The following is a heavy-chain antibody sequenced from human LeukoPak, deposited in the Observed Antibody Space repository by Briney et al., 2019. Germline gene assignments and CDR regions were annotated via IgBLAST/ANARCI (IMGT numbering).Heavy chain of an antibody. CDR3: ATTYYYDSSGYFSY. D-gene: IGHD3-22*01. V-gene: IGHV5-51*01. Sequence: GESLKISCKGSGYRFNSYWIAWVRQTPGKGLEWMGIIYPGDSDTRYSPSFQGQVTISADKSISTAYLQWSSLKASDTAMYYCATTYYYDSSGYFSYWGQGTLVTVSS. J-gene: IGHJ4*02. CDR1: GYRFNSYW. CDR2: IYPGDSDT.